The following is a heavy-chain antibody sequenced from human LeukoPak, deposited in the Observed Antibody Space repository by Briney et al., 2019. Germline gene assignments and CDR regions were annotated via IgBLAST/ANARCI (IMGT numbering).Heavy chain of an antibody. CDR3: AKEACSGGSCYENY. CDR2: IWYDGSNK. J-gene: IGHJ4*02. CDR1: GFTFSSYG. Sequence: GGSLRLSCAASGFTFSSYGMHWVRQAPGKGLEWVAVIWYDGSNKYYADSVKGRFTISRDNFKNTLYLQMNSLRAEDTAVYYCAKEACSGGSCYENYWGQGTLVTVSS. V-gene: IGHV3-33*06. D-gene: IGHD2-15*01.